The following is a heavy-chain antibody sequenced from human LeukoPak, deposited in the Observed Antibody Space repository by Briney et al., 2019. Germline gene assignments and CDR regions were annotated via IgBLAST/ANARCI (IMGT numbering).Heavy chain of an antibody. CDR1: GFTFSSYS. J-gene: IGHJ3*02. CDR3: ARDRREWELRGAFDI. D-gene: IGHD1-26*01. Sequence: GGSLRLSCAASGFTFSSYSMNWVRQAPGKGLEWVSSISSSSSYIYYADSVKGRFTISRDNAKNSLCLQMNSLRAKDTAVYYCARDRREWELRGAFDIWGQGTMVTVSS. V-gene: IGHV3-21*01. CDR2: ISSSSSYI.